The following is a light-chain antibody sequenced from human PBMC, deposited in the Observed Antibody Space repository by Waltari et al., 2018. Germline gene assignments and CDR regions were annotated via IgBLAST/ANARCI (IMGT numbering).Light chain of an antibody. J-gene: IGKJ4*01. Sequence: EIVVTQSPATLSVSPGERATLSCRASQSVGRNLALYPQKPAPSPRLLIYSASARATGVPARFSGSGSGTDFTLTISSLQSEDFAVYYCQQYDYWPPLTFGGGTKVEIK. V-gene: IGKV3-15*01. CDR2: SAS. CDR3: QQYDYWPPLT. CDR1: QSVGRN.